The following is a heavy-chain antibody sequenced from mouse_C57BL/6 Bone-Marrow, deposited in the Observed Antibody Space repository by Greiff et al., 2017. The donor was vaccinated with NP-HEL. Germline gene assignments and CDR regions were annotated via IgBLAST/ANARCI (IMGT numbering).Heavy chain of an antibody. Sequence: DVKLVESGGDLVKPGGSLKLSCAASGFTFSSYGMSWVRQTPDKRLEWVATISSGGSYTYYPDSVKGRFTISRDNAKNTLYLQMSSLKSEDTAMYYCARGEDPYYFDYWGQGTTLTVSS. D-gene: IGHD2-13*01. J-gene: IGHJ2*01. CDR2: ISSGGSYT. CDR3: ARGEDPYYFDY. V-gene: IGHV5-6*02. CDR1: GFTFSSYG.